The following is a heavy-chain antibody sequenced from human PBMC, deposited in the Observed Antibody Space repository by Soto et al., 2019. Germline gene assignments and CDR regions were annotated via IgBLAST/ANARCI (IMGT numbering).Heavy chain of an antibody. Sequence: PGGSLRLSCAASGFTFSSYAMHWVRQAPGKGLEWVAVISYDGRNKYYADSVKGRFTISRDNSKNTLYLQVNSLRGEDAAVYYCAREGEQYSSSSWLDYWGQGTQVTVSS. CDR1: GFTFSSYA. D-gene: IGHD6-13*01. CDR3: AREGEQYSSSSWLDY. J-gene: IGHJ4*02. V-gene: IGHV3-30*04. CDR2: ISYDGRNK.